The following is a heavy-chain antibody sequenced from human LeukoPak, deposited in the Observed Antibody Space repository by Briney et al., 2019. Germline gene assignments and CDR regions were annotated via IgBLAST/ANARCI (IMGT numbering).Heavy chain of an antibody. CDR1: GFTFDDYG. CDR3: ARHDQRYCTSTSCYTFDY. CDR2: INWTGGRT. D-gene: IGHD2-2*02. J-gene: IGHJ4*02. V-gene: IGHV3-20*04. Sequence: AGGSLRLSCAASGFTFDDYGMSWVRHAPGKGLEWVSGINWTGGRTVYADSVKGRFTISRDNAKNSLYLQMNSLRAEDTALYYCARHDQRYCTSTSCYTFDYWGQGTLVTVSS.